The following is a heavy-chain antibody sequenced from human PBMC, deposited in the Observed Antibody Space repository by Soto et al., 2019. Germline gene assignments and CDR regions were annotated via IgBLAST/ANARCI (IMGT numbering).Heavy chain of an antibody. CDR3: AKDTAAWRGYYYYYYMDV. D-gene: IGHD6-13*01. V-gene: IGHV3-23*01. J-gene: IGHJ6*03. CDR2: ISGSGGST. Sequence: KVLEWVSAISGSGGSTYYADSVKGRFTISRDNSKNTLYLQMNSLRAEDTAVYYCAKDTAAWRGYYYYYYMDVWGKGTTVTVSS.